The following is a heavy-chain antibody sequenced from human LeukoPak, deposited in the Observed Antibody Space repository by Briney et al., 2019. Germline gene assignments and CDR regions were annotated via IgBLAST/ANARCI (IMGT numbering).Heavy chain of an antibody. Sequence: ASVKVSCKASGYTFTSYGISWVRQAPGQGLEWMGWISAYNGNTNFAQKLQGRVTMTTDTSTSTAYMDLRSLRSDDTAVYYCARDQAATNTQVRFCLDWGQGTLVTVPS. D-gene: IGHD3-9*01. J-gene: IGHJ4*02. V-gene: IGHV1-18*01. CDR2: ISAYNGNT. CDR3: ARDQAATNTQVRFCLD. CDR1: GYTFTSYG.